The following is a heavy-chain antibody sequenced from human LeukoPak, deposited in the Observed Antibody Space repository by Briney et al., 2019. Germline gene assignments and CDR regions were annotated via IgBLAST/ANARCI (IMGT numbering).Heavy chain of an antibody. Sequence: PGGSLRLSCAASGFTFSSYWMHWVRQAPGKGLVWVSGINNDGSSTKYADSVKGRFTISRDNAKNTLYLQTNSLRADDTAVYYCARGQGHGFDIWGQGTMVTVSS. CDR1: GFTFSSYW. CDR3: ARGQGHGFDI. J-gene: IGHJ3*02. V-gene: IGHV3-74*01. CDR2: INNDGSST.